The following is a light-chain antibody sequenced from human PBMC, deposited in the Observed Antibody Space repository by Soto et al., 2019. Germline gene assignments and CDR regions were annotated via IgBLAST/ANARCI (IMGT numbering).Light chain of an antibody. V-gene: IGKV1-5*01. CDR2: DAS. J-gene: IGKJ5*01. Sequence: DIQITQSPSTLSASVGDSVTITCRASQSLNNYLAWYQQKPGKAPKLLIYDASTLERGIPSRFGGTGSGTEFTLTVSSLQTDDFATYYCQQYHRSSITFGQGTRLEIK. CDR1: QSLNNY. CDR3: QQYHRSSIT.